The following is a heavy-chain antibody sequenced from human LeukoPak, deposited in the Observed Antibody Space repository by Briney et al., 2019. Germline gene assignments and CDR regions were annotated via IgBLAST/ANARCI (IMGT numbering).Heavy chain of an antibody. CDR1: GYTLTELS. CDR3: ATARGTMVRGVIKSSYFDY. J-gene: IGHJ4*02. Sequence: EASVKVSCKVSGYTLTELSTHWVRQAPGKGLEWMGGFDPEDGETIYAQKFQGRVTMTEDTSTDTAYMELSSLRSEDTAVYYCATARGTMVRGVIKSSYFDYWGQGTLVTVSS. V-gene: IGHV1-24*01. CDR2: FDPEDGET. D-gene: IGHD3-10*01.